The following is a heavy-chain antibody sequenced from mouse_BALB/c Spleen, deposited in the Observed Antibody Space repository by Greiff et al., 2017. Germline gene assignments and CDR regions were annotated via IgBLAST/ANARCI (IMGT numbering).Heavy chain of an antibody. CDR2: ISSGGGST. V-gene: IGHV5-12-1*01. D-gene: IGHD4-1*01. CDR1: GFAFSSYD. CDR3: ARHWTGTYFDY. Sequence: EVQGVESGGGLVKPGGSLKLSCAASGFAFSSYDMSWVRQTPEKRLEWVAYISSGGGSTYYPDTVKGRFTISRDNAKNTLYLQMSSLKSEDTAMYYCARHWTGTYFDYWGQGTTLTVSS. J-gene: IGHJ2*01.